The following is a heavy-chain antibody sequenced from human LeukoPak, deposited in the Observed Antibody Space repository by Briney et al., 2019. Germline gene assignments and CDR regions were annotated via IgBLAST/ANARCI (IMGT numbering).Heavy chain of an antibody. CDR2: ISGSGGST. CDR3: AKDSSMITFGGVISY. D-gene: IGHD3-16*02. V-gene: IGHV3-23*01. CDR1: GFTFSSYG. Sequence: PGGSLRLSCAASGFTFSSYGMSWVRQAPGKGLEWVSAISGSGGSTYYADSVKGRFTISRDNSKNTLYLQMNSLRAEDTAVYYCAKDSSMITFGGVISYWGQGTLVTVSS. J-gene: IGHJ4*02.